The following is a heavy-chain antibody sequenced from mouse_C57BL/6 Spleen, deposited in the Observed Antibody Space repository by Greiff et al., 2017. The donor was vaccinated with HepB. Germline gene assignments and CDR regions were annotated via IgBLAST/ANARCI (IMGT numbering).Heavy chain of an antibody. Sequence: QVQLQQPGAELVKPGASVKMSCKASGYTFTSYWITWVKQRPGQGLEWIGDIYPGSGSTNYNEKFKSKATLTADTSSSTAYMQLSSLTSEDSAVYYCASPGDYPYYAMDYWGQGTSVTVSS. V-gene: IGHV1-55*01. D-gene: IGHD5-5*01. J-gene: IGHJ4*01. CDR2: IYPGSGST. CDR1: GYTFTSYW. CDR3: ASPGDYPYYAMDY.